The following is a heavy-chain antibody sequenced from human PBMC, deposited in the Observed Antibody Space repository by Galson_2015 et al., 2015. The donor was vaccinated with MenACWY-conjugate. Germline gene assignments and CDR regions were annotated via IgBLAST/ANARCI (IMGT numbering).Heavy chain of an antibody. D-gene: IGHD1-26*01. J-gene: IGHJ6*02. CDR2: ISWNSGSI. V-gene: IGHV3-9*01. Sequence: SLRLSCAASGFTFSSYAMSWVRQAPGKGLEWVSGISWNSGSIGYADSVKGRFTISRDNAKNSLYLQMNSLRAEDTALYYCAKDMASIVGATTAGDYYYYGMDVSGQGTTVTVSS. CDR3: AKDMASIVGATTAGDYYYYGMDV. CDR1: GFTFSSYA.